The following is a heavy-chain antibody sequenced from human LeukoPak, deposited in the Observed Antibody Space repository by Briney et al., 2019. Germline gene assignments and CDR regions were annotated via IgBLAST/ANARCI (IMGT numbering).Heavy chain of an antibody. Sequence: GGSLRLSCAASGFTFASYAMSWGRQAPGKGLEWVSSISSSSSYIYYADSVKGRFTISRDNAKNSLYLQMNSLRAEDTAVYYCARDRVGAAAGTEYYYGMDVWGQGTTVTVSS. CDR3: ARDRVGAAAGTEYYYGMDV. J-gene: IGHJ6*02. CDR2: ISSSSSYI. V-gene: IGHV3-21*01. D-gene: IGHD6-13*01. CDR1: GFTFASYA.